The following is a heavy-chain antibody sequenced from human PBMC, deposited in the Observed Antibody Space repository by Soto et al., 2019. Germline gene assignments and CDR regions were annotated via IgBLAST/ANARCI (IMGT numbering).Heavy chain of an antibody. CDR2: VIPIFGTA. CDR3: ATQVEGLDRGQTGDY. Sequence: QVQLVQSGAEVKKPGSSVKVSCKASGGTFSSYAISWVRQAPGQGLEWMGGVIPIFGTANYAQKFQGRVTITADGSTSAAYLELGRLRSEETDVYYCATQVEGLDRGQTGDYWGQGALVTVSS. D-gene: IGHD2-2*03. V-gene: IGHV1-69*01. J-gene: IGHJ4*02. CDR1: GGTFSSYA.